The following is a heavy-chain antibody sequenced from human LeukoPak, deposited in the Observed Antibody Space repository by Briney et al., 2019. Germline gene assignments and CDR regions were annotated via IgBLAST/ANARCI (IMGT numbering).Heavy chain of an antibody. J-gene: IGHJ4*02. Sequence: SVKVSCKASGGTFSSYAISWVRQAPGQGLEWMRRIIPILGIANYAQKFQGRVTITADKSTSTVYMELSSLRSEDTAVYYCAREYSDYGGNVIDFVDYWGQGTLVTVSS. CDR2: IIPILGIA. D-gene: IGHD4-23*01. CDR1: GGTFSSYA. CDR3: AREYSDYGGNVIDFVDY. V-gene: IGHV1-69*04.